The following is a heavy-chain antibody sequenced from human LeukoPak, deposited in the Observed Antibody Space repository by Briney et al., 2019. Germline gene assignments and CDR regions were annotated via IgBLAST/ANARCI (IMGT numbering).Heavy chain of an antibody. Sequence: SETLSLTCTVSGGSISSYYWTWIRQPPGKGLEWIGQIYYSGSTNYNPSLKSRDTMSVDTSKNQFSLKLSSVTAADTAVYYCATRGACQYYFDYWGQGTLVTVSS. CDR3: ATRGACQYYFDY. D-gene: IGHD1-26*01. J-gene: IGHJ4*02. CDR2: IYYSGST. V-gene: IGHV4-59*01. CDR1: GGSISSYY.